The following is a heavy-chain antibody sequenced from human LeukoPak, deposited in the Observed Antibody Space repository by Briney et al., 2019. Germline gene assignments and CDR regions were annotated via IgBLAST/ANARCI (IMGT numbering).Heavy chain of an antibody. CDR1: RFSFSHYW. V-gene: IGHV3-7*01. Sequence: GGSLRLSCAASRFSFSHYWMTWVRQAPGKGVEWVANINQDASDNHYADSVKGRFTISRDNAKNSLYLQMNSLRVEDTAVYYCLGGVAADYWGRGTLVTVSS. D-gene: IGHD3-16*01. J-gene: IGHJ4*02. CDR3: LGGVAADY. CDR2: INQDASDN.